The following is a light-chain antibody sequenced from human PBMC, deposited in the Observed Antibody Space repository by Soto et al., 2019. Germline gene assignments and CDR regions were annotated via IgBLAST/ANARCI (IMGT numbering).Light chain of an antibody. Sequence: IVLTQSPGTLSLSPGERATLSCRASQSVTTQLAWYQQKPGQAPRLIIHGASSRATGVPDRITGSGSGTDFTLSISRLEPEDCAVYYCQQYGGSTRTFGQGPKVEIK. CDR3: QQYGGSTRT. J-gene: IGKJ1*01. CDR1: QSVTTQ. CDR2: GAS. V-gene: IGKV3-20*01.